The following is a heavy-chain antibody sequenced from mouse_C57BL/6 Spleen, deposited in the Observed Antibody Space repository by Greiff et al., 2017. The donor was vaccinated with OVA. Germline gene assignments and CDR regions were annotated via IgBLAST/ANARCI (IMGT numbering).Heavy chain of an antibody. CDR1: GYTFTSYW. J-gene: IGHJ4*01. V-gene: IGHV1-72*01. CDR3: ARCFITTEDYAMDY. Sequence: QVQLQQSGAELVKPGASVKLSCKASGYTFTSYWMHWVKQRPGRGLEWIGRIDPNSGGTNYNEKFKSKATLTVDKPSSTAYMQLSSLTSEDSAVYYCARCFITTEDYAMDYWGQGTSVTVSS. D-gene: IGHD1-1*01. CDR2: IDPNSGGT.